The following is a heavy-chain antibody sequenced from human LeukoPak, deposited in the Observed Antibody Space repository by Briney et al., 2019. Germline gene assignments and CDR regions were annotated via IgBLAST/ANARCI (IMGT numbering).Heavy chain of an antibody. CDR1: GFTFSDYA. V-gene: IGHV3-23*01. CDR3: AKGHAPSGSYADY. CDR2: IYDSGGGT. D-gene: IGHD1-26*01. J-gene: IGHJ4*02. Sequence: GGSLRLSCSASGFTFSDYAMTWVRQAPGKGLEWVSTIYDSGGGTYYADSVKGRFTISRDNSKNTLYVQMNSLRAEDTAVYYCAKGHAPSGSYADYWGQGTLVTDSS.